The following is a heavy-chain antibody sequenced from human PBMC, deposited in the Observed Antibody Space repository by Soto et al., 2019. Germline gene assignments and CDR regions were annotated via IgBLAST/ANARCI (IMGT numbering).Heavy chain of an antibody. V-gene: IGHV1-18*01. D-gene: IGHD2-8*01. Sequence: QVQLVQSGAEVKKPGASVKVSCKASGYTFTSYGISWVRQAPGQGLERMGWISAYNGNTNYAQKLQGRVTMTTDTSTSTAYMELRSLRSDDTAVYYCARVSGYCTNGVCYRLFDPWGQGTLVTVSS. CDR2: ISAYNGNT. CDR3: ARVSGYCTNGVCYRLFDP. J-gene: IGHJ5*02. CDR1: GYTFTSYG.